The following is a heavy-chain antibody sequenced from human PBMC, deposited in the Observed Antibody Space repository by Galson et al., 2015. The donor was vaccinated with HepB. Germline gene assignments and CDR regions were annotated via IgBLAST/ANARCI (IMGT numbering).Heavy chain of an antibody. V-gene: IGHV1-69*05. J-gene: IGHJ4*02. CDR3: ARDLLSRHDFWRGYFGY. Sequence: SVKVSCKASGCTFSSYAISWVRQAPGQGLEWMGGIIPIFGTANYAQKFQGRVTITTDESTNTAYMEMSSLRAEDTAVYYCARDLLSRHDFWRGYFGYWGQGTLVTVSS. CDR2: IIPIFGTA. D-gene: IGHD3-3*01. CDR1: GCTFSSYA.